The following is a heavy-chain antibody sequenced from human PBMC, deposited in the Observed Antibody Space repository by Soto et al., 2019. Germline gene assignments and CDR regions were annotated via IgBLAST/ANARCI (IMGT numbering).Heavy chain of an antibody. CDR1: GFTFSDYG. V-gene: IGHV3-30*18. J-gene: IGHJ4*02. CDR2: ISSDGSNK. D-gene: IGHD3-10*01. Sequence: QVQLVESGGGVVQPGKSLTLSCAASGFTFSDYGIHWVRQAPGKGLEWVAVISSDGSNKYYADSVKGRFTISRDNSKNTLSLEMNRRRAEDTAVYYGAKAGAGRATDYWGQGTLVTVSS. CDR3: AKAGAGRATDY.